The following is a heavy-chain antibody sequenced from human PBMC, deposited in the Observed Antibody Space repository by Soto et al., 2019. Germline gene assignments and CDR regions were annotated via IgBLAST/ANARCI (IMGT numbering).Heavy chain of an antibody. V-gene: IGHV3-48*03. D-gene: IGHD2-15*01. CDR3: ARGDTVVTPNAFDI. CDR2: ISSSGSTI. J-gene: IGHJ3*02. Sequence: GGSLRLSCAASGFTFSSYEMNWVRQAPGKGLEWVSYISSSGSTIYYAASLKGRFTIYRDNAKNSLYLHMNSLRAEDTTVEYCARGDTVVTPNAFDIWGQGTMVTVAS. CDR1: GFTFSSYE.